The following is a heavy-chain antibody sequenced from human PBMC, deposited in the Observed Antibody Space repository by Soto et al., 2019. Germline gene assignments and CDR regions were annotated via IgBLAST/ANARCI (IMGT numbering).Heavy chain of an antibody. D-gene: IGHD3-10*01. CDR1: GGSISTYS. V-gene: IGHV4-59*01. J-gene: IGHJ5*02. CDR3: ARPLFGRGNWFDP. CDR2: IYYSGST. Sequence: SETLSLNCTVSGGSISTYSWSWIRQPPGKGLEWIGYIYYSGSTNYNPSLKSRVTISVDTSKNQFSLKLSSVTAADTAVYYCARPLFGRGNWFDPWGQGTLVTVS.